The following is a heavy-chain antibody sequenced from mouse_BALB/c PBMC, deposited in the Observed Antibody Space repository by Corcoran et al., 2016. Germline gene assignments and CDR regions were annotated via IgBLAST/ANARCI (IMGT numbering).Heavy chain of an antibody. Sequence: EVQLQQSGPELVKPGASVKMSCKASGYTFTRYVMHWVKQKPGQSLEWIGYINPYNDGTKYNEKFKGKATLTSDKSSSTAYMELTSLTSEDCAVYYCARAAARSTYDAMDYWCQGTSVTVSS. CDR3: ARAAARSTYDAMDY. CDR2: INPYNDGT. D-gene: IGHD3-1*01. V-gene: IGHV1S136*01. CDR1: GYTFTRYV. J-gene: IGHJ4*01.